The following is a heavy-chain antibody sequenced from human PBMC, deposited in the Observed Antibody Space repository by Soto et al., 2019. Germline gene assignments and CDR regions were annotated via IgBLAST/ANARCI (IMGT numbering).Heavy chain of an antibody. CDR3: AHTLGGYNSAYDYYYGMDV. J-gene: IGHJ6*02. V-gene: IGHV2-5*01. D-gene: IGHD5-18*01. CDR1: GFSLSTNGVG. CDR2: IYWNDDK. Sequence: QITLKESGPPLVNPTQTLTLTCTFSGFSLSTNGVGVGWIRQPPGKALEWLALIYWNDDKRYSASLKSRLTITKDTSKNQVFLTMTNMDPVDTATYYCAHTLGGYNSAYDYYYGMDVWGQGTTVTVSS.